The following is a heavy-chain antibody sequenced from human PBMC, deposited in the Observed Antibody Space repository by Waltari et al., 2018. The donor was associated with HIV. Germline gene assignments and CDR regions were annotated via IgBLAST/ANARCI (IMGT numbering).Heavy chain of an antibody. D-gene: IGHD6-19*01. V-gene: IGHV4-39*01. CDR3: ARTPRGEQWLAY. CDR1: GGSLRSSNFF. J-gene: IGHJ4*02. Sequence: QLQLQESGPGLVKPSETLSPPCIVPGGSLRSSNFFWGWIRQPLGKGPEWIGSIFYIGSTYYNPSVKTQVTISIDAPKEQFSLRLNSVTVADTGVYYCARTPRGEQWLAYWGQGTQVTVSS. CDR2: IFYIGST.